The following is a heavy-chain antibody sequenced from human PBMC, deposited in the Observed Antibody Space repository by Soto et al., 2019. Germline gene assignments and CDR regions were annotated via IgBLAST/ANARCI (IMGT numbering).Heavy chain of an antibody. CDR1: GGSISSYY. CDR3: ARSGYSGYLFDY. CDR2: IYYSGST. D-gene: IGHD5-12*01. Sequence: SETLSLTCTVSGGSISSYYWSWIRQPPGKGLEWIGYIYYSGSTNYNPSLKSRVTISVDTSKSQFSLKLSSVTAADTAVYYCARSGYSGYLFDYWGQGTLVTVSS. J-gene: IGHJ4*02. V-gene: IGHV4-59*01.